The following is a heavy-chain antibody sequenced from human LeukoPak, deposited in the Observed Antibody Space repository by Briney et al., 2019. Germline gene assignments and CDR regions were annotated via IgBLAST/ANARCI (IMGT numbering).Heavy chain of an antibody. Sequence: GGSLRLSCAASGFTFSSYGMHWVRQAPGKGLEWVAVISSDGNSKNFALSVKGRFAISRDNSKNTLFLQMNNLRSEDTALYYCVSPTADYPFLYYFDSWGQGTLVTVSS. J-gene: IGHJ4*02. V-gene: IGHV3-30*19. CDR3: VSPTADYPFLYYFDS. D-gene: IGHD5-12*01. CDR1: GFTFSSYG. CDR2: ISSDGNSK.